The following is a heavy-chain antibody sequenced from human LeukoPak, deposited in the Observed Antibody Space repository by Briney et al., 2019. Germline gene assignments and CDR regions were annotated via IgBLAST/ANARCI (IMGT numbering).Heavy chain of an antibody. Sequence: ASVKVSCKASGYTFTSYGISWVRQAPGQGLERMGWISAYNGNTNYAQKLQGRVNMTTDTFTSTAYMELRSLRSDDTAVYYCARWNLRYFDWLLFADHWGQGTLVTVSS. CDR1: GYTFTSYG. J-gene: IGHJ4*02. CDR2: ISAYNGNT. CDR3: ARWNLRYFDWLLFADH. D-gene: IGHD3-9*01. V-gene: IGHV1-18*01.